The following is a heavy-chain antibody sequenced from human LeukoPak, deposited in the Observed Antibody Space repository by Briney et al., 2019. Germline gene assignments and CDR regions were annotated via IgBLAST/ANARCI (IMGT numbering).Heavy chain of an antibody. CDR3: ARGLAVEHYYYDRSGYRNQDPREGPTPLDP. J-gene: IGHJ5*02. D-gene: IGHD3-22*01. Sequence: SETLSLTCAVYGGSFSGYYWSWIRQPPGKGLEWIGEINHSGSTNYNPSLKSRVTISVDTSKNQFSLKLSSVTAADTAVYYCARGLAVEHYYYDRSGYRNQDPREGPTPLDPWGQGTLVTVSS. CDR1: GGSFSGYY. V-gene: IGHV4-34*01. CDR2: INHSGST.